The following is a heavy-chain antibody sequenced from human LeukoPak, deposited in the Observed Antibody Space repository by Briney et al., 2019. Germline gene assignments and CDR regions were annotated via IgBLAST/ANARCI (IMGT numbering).Heavy chain of an antibody. V-gene: IGHV4-59*01. CDR1: GGSISSYH. D-gene: IGHD3-10*01. J-gene: IGHJ3*02. CDR3: ARAYYYGSGSYAFDI. CDR2: IYYSGST. Sequence: SETLSLTCTVSGGSISSYHWSWIRQPPGKGLEWIGYIYYSGSTNHNPSLKSRVTISVDTSKNQFSLKLSSVTAADTAVYYCARAYYYGSGSYAFDIWGQGTMVTVSS.